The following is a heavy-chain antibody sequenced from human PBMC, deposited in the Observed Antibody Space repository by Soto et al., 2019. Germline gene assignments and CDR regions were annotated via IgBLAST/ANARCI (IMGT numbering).Heavy chain of an antibody. CDR3: AKTRESGIYFYFDS. Sequence: PGGSLRLSCAASGFTFSSAAVSWLRQAPGKGLEWVSTLSGSGDTTYYADSVKGRFTISRDNSKNTLCLQMNSLRAEDTALYYCAKTRESGIYFYFDSWGQGALVTVSS. J-gene: IGHJ4*02. D-gene: IGHD1-26*01. CDR1: GFTFSSAA. CDR2: LSGSGDTT. V-gene: IGHV3-23*01.